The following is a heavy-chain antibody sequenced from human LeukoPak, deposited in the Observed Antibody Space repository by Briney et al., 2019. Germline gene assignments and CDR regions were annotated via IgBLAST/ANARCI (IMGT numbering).Heavy chain of an antibody. CDR3: ARDSIVGATPSDY. CDR2: IIPIFGTA. CDR1: GGTFSSYA. Sequence: RASVKVSCKTSGGTFSSYAISWVRQAPGQGLEWMGGIIPIFGTANYAQKFQGRVTITADESTSTAYVELSSLRSEDTAVYYCARDSIVGATPSDYWGQGTLVTVSS. J-gene: IGHJ4*02. V-gene: IGHV1-69*13. D-gene: IGHD1-26*01.